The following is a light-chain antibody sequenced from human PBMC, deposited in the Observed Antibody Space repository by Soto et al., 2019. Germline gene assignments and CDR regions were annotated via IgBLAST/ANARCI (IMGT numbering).Light chain of an antibody. CDR3: QEYGTSPWT. J-gene: IGKJ1*01. CDR2: GTS. Sequence: EIVLTQSPGTLSLSPGERATLSCRGSQSVSSSFVAWFQQKPGQAPRLLIYGTSSRATGIPDRFSGSGSGTDFTLTINGLEPEDFAMYFCQEYGTSPWTFGQGTKVDIK. V-gene: IGKV3-20*01. CDR1: QSVSSSF.